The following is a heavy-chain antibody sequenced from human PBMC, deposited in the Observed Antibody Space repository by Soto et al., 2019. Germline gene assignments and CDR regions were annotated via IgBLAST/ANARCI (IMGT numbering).Heavy chain of an antibody. CDR3: ARDPGYCTNGVCPIFDF. J-gene: IGHJ4*02. CDR1: GDSIKNYF. Sequence: SETLSLTCTVSGDSIKNYFWSWVRQPPGKGLEWIGHFYHSGTTNYSPALKSRVTISIDQSKNQFSLRLNSVTAADTAAYFCARDPGYCTNGVCPIFDFWGQG. V-gene: IGHV4-59*01. CDR2: FYHSGTT. D-gene: IGHD2-8*01.